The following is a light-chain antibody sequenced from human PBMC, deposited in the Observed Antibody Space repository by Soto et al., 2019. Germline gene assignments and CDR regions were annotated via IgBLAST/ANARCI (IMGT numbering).Light chain of an antibody. CDR1: QSVSSTY. Sequence: EIVLTQSPATLSLSPGERATLSCGASQSVSSTYLGWYQQKPGLAPRLLIYDVSKRFGGIPDRFSGSGSGTDFTLTISRLEPEDFAVYYCQQRSNWGTFGPGTKVDIK. CDR3: QQRSNWGT. CDR2: DVS. V-gene: IGKV3D-20*02. J-gene: IGKJ3*01.